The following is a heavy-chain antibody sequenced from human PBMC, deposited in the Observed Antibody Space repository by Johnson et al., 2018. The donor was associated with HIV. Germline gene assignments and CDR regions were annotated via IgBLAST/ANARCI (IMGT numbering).Heavy chain of an antibody. Sequence: QVQLVESGGGVVQPGGSLRLSCAASGFTFSSYAMHWVRQAPGKGLEWVAVISYDGSNKYYADSVKGRFTLSRDNAKNSLYLQMNSLRAEDTALYYCTRGRLTYYYDSSGDDAFDIWGQGTMVTVSS. CDR3: TRGRLTYYYDSSGDDAFDI. J-gene: IGHJ3*02. V-gene: IGHV3-30-3*01. CDR2: ISYDGSNK. D-gene: IGHD3-22*01. CDR1: GFTFSSYA.